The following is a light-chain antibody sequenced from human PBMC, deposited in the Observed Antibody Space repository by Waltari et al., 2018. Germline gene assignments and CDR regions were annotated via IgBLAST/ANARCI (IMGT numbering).Light chain of an antibody. Sequence: QSALTQPRSVSGSPGQSVTISCPGTSSDVGGYHYVYWYQQHPGKAPKLMIYDVSKRPSGVPDRFSGSKSGNTASLTISGLQAEDEADYYCCSYAGSYTFVFGTGTKVTVL. CDR1: SSDVGGYHY. CDR2: DVS. CDR3: CSYAGSYTFV. J-gene: IGLJ1*01. V-gene: IGLV2-11*01.